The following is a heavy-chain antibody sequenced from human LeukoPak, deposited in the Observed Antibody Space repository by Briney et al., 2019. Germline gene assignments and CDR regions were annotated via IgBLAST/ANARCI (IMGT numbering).Heavy chain of an antibody. CDR1: GGSISSSSYY. D-gene: IGHD4-17*01. V-gene: IGHV4-61*01. J-gene: IGHJ6*03. CDR2: IYYSGST. Sequence: SETLSLTCTVSGGSISSSSYYWSWIRQPPGKGLEWIGYIYYSGSTNYNPSLKSRVTISVDTSKNQFSLKLSSVTAADTAVYYCARAYYGDYEKDYYYMDVWGKGTTVTISS. CDR3: ARAYYGDYEKDYYYMDV.